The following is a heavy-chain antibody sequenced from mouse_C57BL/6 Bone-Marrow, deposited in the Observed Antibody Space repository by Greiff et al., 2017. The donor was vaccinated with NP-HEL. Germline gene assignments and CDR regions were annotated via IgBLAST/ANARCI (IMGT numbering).Heavy chain of an antibody. CDR1: GFTFSDFY. CDR2: SRNKANDYTT. Sequence: EVKLMESGGGLVQSGRSLRLSCATSGFTFSDFYMEWVRQAPGKGLEWIAASRNKANDYTTEYSASVKGRFIVSRDTSQSILYLQMNALRAEDTAIYYCARDASITTVVAVGGQGTTLTVSS. D-gene: IGHD1-1*01. V-gene: IGHV7-1*01. J-gene: IGHJ2*01. CDR3: ARDASITTVVAV.